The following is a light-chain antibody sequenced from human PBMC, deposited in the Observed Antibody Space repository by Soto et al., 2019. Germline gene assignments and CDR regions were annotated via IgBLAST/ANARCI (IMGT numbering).Light chain of an antibody. CDR1: SSDVGGYNY. V-gene: IGLV2-14*01. J-gene: IGLJ1*01. Sequence: QSALTQPASVSGSPGQSITISCTGASSDVGGYNYVSWYQQHPGKAPKLLIYEVRNRPSGVSNRFSGSKSGYRASLTISGLQAEDEAEYYCSSYTRSRTLVFGTGTKLTVL. CDR3: SSYTRSRTLV. CDR2: EVR.